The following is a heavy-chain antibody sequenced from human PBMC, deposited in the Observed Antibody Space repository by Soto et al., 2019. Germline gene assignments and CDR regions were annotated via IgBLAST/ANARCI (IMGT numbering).Heavy chain of an antibody. Sequence: GGSVEASFTASGYPFTSYYMHWVRQAPGQGLEWMGIINPSGGSTSYAQKFQGRVTMTRDTSTSTVYMELSSLRSEDTAVYYCARERSGEAGTGTGAFDIWGQGTMVTVSS. J-gene: IGHJ3*02. D-gene: IGHD1-1*01. CDR1: GYPFTSYY. CDR3: ARERSGEAGTGTGAFDI. V-gene: IGHV1-46*01. CDR2: INPSGGST.